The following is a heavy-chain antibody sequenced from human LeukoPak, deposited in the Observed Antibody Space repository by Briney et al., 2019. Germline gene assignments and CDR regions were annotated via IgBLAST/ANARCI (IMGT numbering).Heavy chain of an antibody. CDR2: IRYDGSNK. J-gene: IGHJ4*02. Sequence: GGSLRLSCAASGFTFSSYGMHWVRQAPGKGLEWVAFIRYDGSNKYYADSVKGRFTISRDNSKNTLYLQMNSLRAEDTAVYYCAKDTSRYSSPVVAYWGQGTLVTVSS. CDR3: AKDTSRYSSPVVAY. D-gene: IGHD6-13*01. V-gene: IGHV3-30*02. CDR1: GFTFSSYG.